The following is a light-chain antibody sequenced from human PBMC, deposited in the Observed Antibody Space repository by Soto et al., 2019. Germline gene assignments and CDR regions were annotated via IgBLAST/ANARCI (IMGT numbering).Light chain of an antibody. CDR1: SSDVGGYNY. Sequence: QSALTQPPSASGSPGQSVTISCTGTSSDVGGYNYVSWYQQHPGKAPKLMIFEVSQRPSGVPDRFSGSKSGNTAFLTVSGLQAEDEADYYCSSYAGNNHVVFGGGTKLTVL. V-gene: IGLV2-8*01. CDR3: SSYAGNNHVV. J-gene: IGLJ2*01. CDR2: EVS.